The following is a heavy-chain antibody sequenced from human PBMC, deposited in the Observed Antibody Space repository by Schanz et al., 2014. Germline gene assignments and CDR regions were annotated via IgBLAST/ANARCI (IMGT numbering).Heavy chain of an antibody. J-gene: IGHJ3*01. CDR2: ISGSSSTK. Sequence: EVQLVESGGGLAQPGGSLRLSCAASGITFSGYSMNWVRQAPGKGLEWVSYISGSSSTKYYADSVKGRFTISRDNGKKSLYLQMNSLRAEDTGVYYCARGREVVAKIFDVWGQGTMVTVSS. V-gene: IGHV3-48*01. CDR1: GITFSGYS. D-gene: IGHD3-22*01. CDR3: ARGREVVAKIFDV.